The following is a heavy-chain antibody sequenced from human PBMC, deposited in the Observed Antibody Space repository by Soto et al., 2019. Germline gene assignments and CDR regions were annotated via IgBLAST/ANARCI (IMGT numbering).Heavy chain of an antibody. D-gene: IGHD3-22*01. J-gene: IGHJ5*02. Sequence: SETRSLTCTVSGGSIGNSYWSWIRQSPGKGLEWIGYIYYSGSSNYNPSLKSRVSISVDTSKNQFSLKLSSVTAADTAVYYCARGKDYYDSSGYYLNNWFDPWGQGTLVTVS. CDR3: ARGKDYYDSSGYYLNNWFDP. V-gene: IGHV4-59*08. CDR1: GGSIGNSY. CDR2: IYYSGSS.